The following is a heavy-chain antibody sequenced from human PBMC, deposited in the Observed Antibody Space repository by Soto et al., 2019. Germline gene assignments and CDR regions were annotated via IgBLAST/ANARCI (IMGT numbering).Heavy chain of an antibody. CDR2: VSIGGST. Sequence: VGSLRLSCAASGFTFSSYAMGWVRQGPGKGLEWVAVVSIGGSTHYADSVRGRFTISRDNSKNTLSLQMNSLTAEDTAVYFCAKRRGAGGHFDYWGQGALVTVSS. D-gene: IGHD2-15*01. J-gene: IGHJ4*02. V-gene: IGHV3-23*01. CDR1: GFTFSSYA. CDR3: AKRRGAGGHFDY.